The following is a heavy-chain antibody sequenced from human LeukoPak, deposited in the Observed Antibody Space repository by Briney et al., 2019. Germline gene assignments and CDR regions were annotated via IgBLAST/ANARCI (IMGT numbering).Heavy chain of an antibody. J-gene: IGHJ4*02. D-gene: IGHD6-13*01. Sequence: ASVKVSCKASGYTFTGYYMHWVRQAPGQGLEWMGWINPNSGGTNYAQKFQGRVTMTRDTSISTAYMELSRLRSDNTAVYYCAYGIAAAGTSSDWGQGTLVTVSS. V-gene: IGHV1-2*02. CDR3: AYGIAAAGTSSD. CDR1: GYTFTGYY. CDR2: INPNSGGT.